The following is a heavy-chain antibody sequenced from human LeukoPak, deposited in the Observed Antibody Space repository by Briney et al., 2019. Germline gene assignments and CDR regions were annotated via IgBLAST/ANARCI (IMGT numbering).Heavy chain of an antibody. Sequence: GWSLRLSCAASGFTFSSYEMNWVRQAPGKGLEWVSYISSSGSTIYYADSVKGRFTISRDNAKNSLYLQMNSLRAEDTAVYYCASWFGELLDYWGQGTLVTVSS. CDR2: ISSSGSTI. J-gene: IGHJ4*02. D-gene: IGHD3-10*01. CDR3: ASWFGELLDY. V-gene: IGHV3-48*03. CDR1: GFTFSSYE.